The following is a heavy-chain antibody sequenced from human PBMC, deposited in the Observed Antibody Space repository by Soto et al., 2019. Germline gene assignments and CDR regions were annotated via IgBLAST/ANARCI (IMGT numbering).Heavy chain of an antibody. CDR3: AKGNGPFYYYGMDV. V-gene: IGHV3-30*18. CDR2: ISYDGSQK. D-gene: IGHD2-8*01. J-gene: IGHJ6*02. Sequence: QVQLVESGGGVAQPGTSLRLSCAASGFTFSSYGMHWVGRAPGKGLEWVAGISYDGSQKFHGDPVKGRFTISRDNSKNTLYLQMNSLRAEDTAVYYCAKGNGPFYYYGMDVWGQGTKVTVSS. CDR1: GFTFSSYG.